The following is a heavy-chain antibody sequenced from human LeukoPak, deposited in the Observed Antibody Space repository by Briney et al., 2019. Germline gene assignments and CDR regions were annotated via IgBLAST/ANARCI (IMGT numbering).Heavy chain of an antibody. CDR3: ARGTPYCSSASCYNY. Sequence: ASVTVSCKASGYTFTNSDINWVRQAPGQGLEWMGWMNPDSGNTGYAQKFQGRVTMTRDTSISTAYMELSSLRSEDTAVYYCARGTPYCSSASCYNYWGQGTLVTVSS. CDR1: GYTFTNSD. V-gene: IGHV1-8*01. CDR2: MNPDSGNT. D-gene: IGHD2-2*02. J-gene: IGHJ4*02.